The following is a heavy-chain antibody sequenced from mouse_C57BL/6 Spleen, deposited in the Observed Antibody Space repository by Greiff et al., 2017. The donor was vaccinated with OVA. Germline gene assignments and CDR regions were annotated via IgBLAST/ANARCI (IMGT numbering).Heavy chain of an antibody. Sequence: QQSGKASGYTFTSYWMQWVKQRPGQGLEWIGEIDPSASYTNYNQKFKGKATLTVDTSSSTAYKQLSSLTSEDAAVYYCARGDYSKDYAMDYWGQGTSVTVAS. J-gene: IGHJ4*01. CDR2: IDPSASYT. CDR3: ARGDYSKDYAMDY. V-gene: IGHV1-50*01. CDR1: GYTFTSYW. D-gene: IGHD2-5*01.